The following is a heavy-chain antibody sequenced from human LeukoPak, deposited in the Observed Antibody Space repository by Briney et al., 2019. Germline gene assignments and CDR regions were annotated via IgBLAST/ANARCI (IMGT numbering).Heavy chain of an antibody. CDR1: EFTFSSYE. Sequence: PGGSLRLSCAASEFTFSSYEMNWVRQAPGKGLEWVSYISSSGSTIYYADSVKGRFTISRDNAKNSLYLQMNSLRAEDTAVYYCAREPSGGYSGYDKGYYGMDVWGQGTTVTVSS. CDR2: ISSSGSTI. J-gene: IGHJ6*02. V-gene: IGHV3-48*03. CDR3: AREPSGGYSGYDKGYYGMDV. D-gene: IGHD5-12*01.